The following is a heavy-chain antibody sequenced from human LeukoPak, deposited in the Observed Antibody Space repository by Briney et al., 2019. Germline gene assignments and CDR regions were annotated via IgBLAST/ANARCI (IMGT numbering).Heavy chain of an antibody. CDR3: ARGRYSFSVYYFGY. Sequence: PSETLSLTCAVYGGSFSGYYWSWIRQPPGKGLEWIGEINHSGSTNYNPSLKSRVTISVDTSKNQFSLKLSSVTAADTAVYYCARGRYSFSVYYFGYWGQGTLVTVSS. CDR1: GGSFSGYY. D-gene: IGHD5-18*01. J-gene: IGHJ4*02. V-gene: IGHV4-34*01. CDR2: INHSGST.